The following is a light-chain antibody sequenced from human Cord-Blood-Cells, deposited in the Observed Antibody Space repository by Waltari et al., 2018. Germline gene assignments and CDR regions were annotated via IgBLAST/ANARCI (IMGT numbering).Light chain of an antibody. CDR2: WAS. V-gene: IGKV4-1*01. CDR1: QSVLYSSNNKNY. Sequence: DIVMTQSPDSLAVSLGERATINCKSSQSVLYSSNNKNYLAWYQQKPGQPPKLLIYWASTRDSGVPDRFSVSGSETDFTRTISSLQAEDVAVYYCQQYYSTPRTFGQGTKVEIK. CDR3: QQYYSTPRT. J-gene: IGKJ1*01.